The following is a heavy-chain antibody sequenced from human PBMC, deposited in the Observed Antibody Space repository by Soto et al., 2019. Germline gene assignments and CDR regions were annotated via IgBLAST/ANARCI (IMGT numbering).Heavy chain of an antibody. Sequence: SETLSLTCNVSGGSFNNYYWSWVRQPPGKGLEWIGYVYYSGTHNYNPSLESRLTISVDTSKNQFSLRLTSVTAADTAIYYCARVQMATLYFDYWGQGTLVTVSS. J-gene: IGHJ4*02. D-gene: IGHD5-12*01. CDR3: ARVQMATLYFDY. CDR2: VYYSGTH. V-gene: IGHV4-59*01. CDR1: GGSFNNYY.